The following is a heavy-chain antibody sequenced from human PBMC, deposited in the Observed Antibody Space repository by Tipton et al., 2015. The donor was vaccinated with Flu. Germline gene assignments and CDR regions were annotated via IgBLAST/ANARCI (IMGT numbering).Heavy chain of an antibody. V-gene: IGHV4-39*01. Sequence: TLSLTCTVSSGSIRSTNYFCAWIRQPPGKGLELIGSIYPSGTTYYNPSLKSRVTISVDTSKSQFSLMLRSVTAADTAVYYCARLSYYDVDLKNFYFDYWGQGALVTVPS. J-gene: IGHJ4*02. CDR1: SGSIRSTNYF. CDR3: ARLSYYDVDLKNFYFDY. CDR2: IYPSGTT. D-gene: IGHD3-10*02.